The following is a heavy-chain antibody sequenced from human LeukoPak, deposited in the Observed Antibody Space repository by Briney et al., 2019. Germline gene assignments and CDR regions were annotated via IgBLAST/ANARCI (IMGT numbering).Heavy chain of an antibody. D-gene: IGHD3-10*01. V-gene: IGHV4-59*01. CDR1: GGSISSYY. CDR3: ARDGSGSYYIRYFDL. CDR2: IYYSGST. J-gene: IGHJ2*01. Sequence: PSETLSLACTVSGGSISSYYWSWIRQPPGKGLEWIGYIYYSGSTNYNPSLKSRVTISVDTSKNQFSLKLSSVTAADTAVYYCARDGSGSYYIRYFDLWGRGTLVTVSS.